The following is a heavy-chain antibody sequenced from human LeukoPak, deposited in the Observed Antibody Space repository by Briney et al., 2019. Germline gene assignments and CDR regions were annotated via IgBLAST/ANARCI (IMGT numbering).Heavy chain of an antibody. Sequence: SGTLSPTCTVSGGSISSSSYYWGWIRQPPGKGLEWIGSIYYSGSTYYNPSLKSRVTISVDTSKNQFSLKLSSVTAADTAVYYCARQGASLRKHHFDYWGQGTLVTVSS. D-gene: IGHD5-12*01. CDR3: ARQGASLRKHHFDY. CDR1: GGSISSSSYY. V-gene: IGHV4-39*01. J-gene: IGHJ4*02. CDR2: IYYSGST.